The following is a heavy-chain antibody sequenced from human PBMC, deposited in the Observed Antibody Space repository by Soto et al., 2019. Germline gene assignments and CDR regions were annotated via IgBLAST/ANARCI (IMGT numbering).Heavy chain of an antibody. V-gene: IGHV1-8*01. J-gene: IGHJ4*02. CDR1: GYTFTSYD. CDR2: MNPNSGNT. CDR3: ARIVSSDLWFGVELDY. D-gene: IGHD3-10*01. Sequence: QVQLVQSGAEVKKPGASVKVSCKASGYTFTSYDINWVRQATGQGLEWMGWMNPNSGNTGYAQKFQGRVTMTRNTSISTAYMELSSLRSEDTAVYYCARIVSSDLWFGVELDYWGQGTLVTVSS.